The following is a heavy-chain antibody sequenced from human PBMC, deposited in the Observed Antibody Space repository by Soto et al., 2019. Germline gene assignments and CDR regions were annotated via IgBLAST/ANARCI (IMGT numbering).Heavy chain of an antibody. Sequence: QVQLQESGPGLVKPSGTLSLTCAVSGASIISMNWWSWVRQPPGKGLEWIGEIHHSGSTNYNPSLMSRVTIPVDRSKNQFSLKLTSVTAADTAVYYCARYDYGSGDDYNIDYWGQGTLVTVSS. J-gene: IGHJ4*02. CDR1: GASIISMNW. CDR3: ARYDYGSGDDYNIDY. V-gene: IGHV4-4*02. D-gene: IGHD3-10*01. CDR2: IHHSGST.